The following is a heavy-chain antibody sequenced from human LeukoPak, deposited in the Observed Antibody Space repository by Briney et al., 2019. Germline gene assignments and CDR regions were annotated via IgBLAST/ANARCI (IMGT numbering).Heavy chain of an antibody. CDR1: GYTFTSYG. CDR2: IIPIFGTA. Sequence: ASVKVSCKASGYTFTSYGISWVRQAPGQGLEWMGGIIPIFGTANYAQKFQGRVTITADESTSTAYMELSSLRSEDTAVYYCARNWEPPVYYYYGMDVWGQGTTVTVSS. V-gene: IGHV1-69*13. J-gene: IGHJ6*02. CDR3: ARNWEPPVYYYYGMDV. D-gene: IGHD1-26*01.